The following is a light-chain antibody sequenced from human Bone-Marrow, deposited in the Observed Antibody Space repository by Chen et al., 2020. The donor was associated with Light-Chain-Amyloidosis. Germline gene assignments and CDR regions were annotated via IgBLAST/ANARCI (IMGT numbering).Light chain of an antibody. Sequence: EIVLTQSPGILSLSPGERATLSCRASQSVNSGYLAWYQQKPGQAPRLLIYAASSRATGIPDRFSGSGSGIDFTLTISRLEPEDFAVYYCQQYGRTFGQGTKVDTK. CDR3: QQYGRT. J-gene: IGKJ1*01. CDR2: AAS. CDR1: QSVNSGY. V-gene: IGKV3-20*01.